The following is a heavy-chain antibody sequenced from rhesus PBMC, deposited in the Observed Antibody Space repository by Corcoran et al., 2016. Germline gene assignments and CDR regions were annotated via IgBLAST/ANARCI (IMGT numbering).Heavy chain of an antibody. D-gene: IGHD3-3*01. CDR3: ARARTARGLDS. CDR2: IYGTSAST. V-gene: IGHV4S7*01. J-gene: IGHJ6*01. CDR1: GGSISGGYY. Sequence: QVQLQESGPGLVKPSETLSLTCAVSGGSISGGYYWGWIRQHPGKGLEWIGNIYGTSASTHYTPPLKSVVPFYKDTSKTQFSLELSSVTASDTAVYYCARARTARGLDSWGQGVVVTVSS.